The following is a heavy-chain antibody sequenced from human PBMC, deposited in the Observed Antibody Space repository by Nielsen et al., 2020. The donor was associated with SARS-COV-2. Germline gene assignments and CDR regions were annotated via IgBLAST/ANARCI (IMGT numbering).Heavy chain of an antibody. CDR2: IKSKTDGGTT. Sequence: GGSLRLSCAASGFTFSNAWMSWVRQAPGKGLEWVGRIKSKTDGGTTDYAAPVKGRFTISRDDSKNTLYLQMNSLKTEDTAVYYCTTDVESSPGSRFDPWGQGTLVTVSS. CDR1: GFTFSNAW. D-gene: IGHD1-1*01. V-gene: IGHV3-15*01. J-gene: IGHJ5*02. CDR3: TTDVESSPGSRFDP.